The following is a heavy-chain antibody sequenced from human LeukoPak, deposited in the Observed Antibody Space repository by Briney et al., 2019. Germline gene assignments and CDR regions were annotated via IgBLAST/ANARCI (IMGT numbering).Heavy chain of an antibody. J-gene: IGHJ4*02. Sequence: PGGSLRLSCAASGFTFDDYAMPWVRQAPGKDLEWVSGISWNSGSIGYADSVKGRFTISRDNAKNSLYLQMNSLRAEDTALYYCAKSEEMATIGLSSFDYWGQGTLVTVSS. CDR1: GFTFDDYA. V-gene: IGHV3-9*01. CDR2: ISWNSGSI. D-gene: IGHD5-24*01. CDR3: AKSEEMATIGLSSFDY.